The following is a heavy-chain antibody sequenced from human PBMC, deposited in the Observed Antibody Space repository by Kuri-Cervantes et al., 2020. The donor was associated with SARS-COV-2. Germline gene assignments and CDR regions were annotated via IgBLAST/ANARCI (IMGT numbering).Heavy chain of an antibody. V-gene: IGHV3-48*03. CDR1: GFTVSSYG. Sequence: GGSLRLSCAVSGFTVSSYGMNWVRQAPGKGPEWVSHISSSGNTIYYADSVKGRFTISRDNAKNSLYLQMNSLRAEDTAVYYCRALLGHFDSWGQGTLVTVSS. CDR3: RALLGHFDS. D-gene: IGHD2-21*01. J-gene: IGHJ4*02. CDR2: ISSSGNTI.